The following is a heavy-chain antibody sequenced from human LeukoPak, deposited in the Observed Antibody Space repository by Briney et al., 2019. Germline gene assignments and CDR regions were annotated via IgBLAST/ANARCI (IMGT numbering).Heavy chain of an antibody. CDR1: GFICSSHL. CDR2: IKQDGSEK. D-gene: IGHD3-22*01. J-gene: IGHJ4*02. Sequence: GGSLRLSCAPCGFICSSHLMSWVRQAPGTGLEWGAKIKQDGSEKYYVDSVQGQFTISRDNAKNSLYLQMNSLRAEDTAVYYCARVLGGYYYRYFDYWGQGTLVTVSS. V-gene: IGHV3-7*01. CDR3: ARVLGGYYYRYFDY.